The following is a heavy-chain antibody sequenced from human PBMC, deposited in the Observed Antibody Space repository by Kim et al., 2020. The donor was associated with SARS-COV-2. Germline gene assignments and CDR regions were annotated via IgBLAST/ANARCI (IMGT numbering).Heavy chain of an antibody. V-gene: IGHV1-18*01. CDR3: ASARLIAGYCSGGSCPFDY. J-gene: IGHJ4*02. CDR1: GYTFTSYG. Sequence: ASVKVSCKASGYTFTSYGISWVRQAPGQGLEWMGWISAYNGNTNYAQKLQGRVTMTTDTSTSTAYMELRSLRSDDTAVYYCASARLIAGYCSGGSCPFDYWGQGTLVTVSS. CDR2: ISAYNGNT. D-gene: IGHD2-15*01.